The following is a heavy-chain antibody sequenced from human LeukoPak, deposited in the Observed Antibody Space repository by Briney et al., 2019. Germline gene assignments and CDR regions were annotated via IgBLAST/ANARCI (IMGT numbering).Heavy chain of an antibody. Sequence: GGSLRLSCAASGSTFSDYYMSWIRQAPGKGLEWVSYISSSGSTIYYADSVKGRFTISRDNAKNSLYLQMNSLRAEDTAVYYCARAGVVVVAANGMDVWGQGTTVTVSS. CDR3: ARAGVVVVAANGMDV. D-gene: IGHD2-15*01. V-gene: IGHV3-11*01. CDR2: ISSSGSTI. J-gene: IGHJ6*02. CDR1: GSTFSDYY.